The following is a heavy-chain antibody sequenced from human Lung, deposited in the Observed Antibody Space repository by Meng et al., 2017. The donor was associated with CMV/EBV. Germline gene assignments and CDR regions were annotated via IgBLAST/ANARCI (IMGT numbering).Heavy chain of an antibody. CDR1: GFRFDDYG. D-gene: IGHD3-16*01. V-gene: IGHV3-30*02. J-gene: IGHJ4*02. CDR3: AKDLLLFGGPNAYFDQ. CDR2: IRHDGTNK. Sequence: SCAASGFRFDDYGMHLVRQTQGKGLEWVAFIRHDGTNKFYGDSVKGRFTISRDNSKNTVYLQMNSLRPEETAVYYCAKDLLLFGGPNAYFDQWGQGXLVTVSS.